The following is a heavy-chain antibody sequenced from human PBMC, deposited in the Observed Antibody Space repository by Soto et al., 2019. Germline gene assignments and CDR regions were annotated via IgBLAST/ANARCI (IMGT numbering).Heavy chain of an antibody. CDR1: GFTFSDYE. CDR3: ARESSSSGWLEY. CDR2: ISSSDNTI. J-gene: IGHJ4*02. D-gene: IGHD6-19*01. V-gene: IGHV3-48*03. Sequence: SLRLSCVASGFTFSDYEMSWVRQAPGKGLEWVSYISSSDNTIHYADSVKGRFTISRDYARNSLYLQMASLRAEDTAVYYCARESSSSGWLEYWGQGTLVTVSS.